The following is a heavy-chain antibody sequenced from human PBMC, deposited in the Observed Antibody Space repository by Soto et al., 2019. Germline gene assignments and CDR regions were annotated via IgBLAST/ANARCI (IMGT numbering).Heavy chain of an antibody. CDR2: IIPRSAKS. J-gene: IGHJ6*02. Sequence: SVTVSSNASEDMFDTYTIKYKRQAPRLGLEWAAIIIPRSAKSTYAQKFEGRVTITADESTSTAYMELSSLRSEDTAVYYCAREGLVLVPTTVNSDYYYYAMDVWGQGTTVT. D-gene: IGHD2-2*01. CDR3: AREGLVLVPTTVNSDYYYYAMDV. V-gene: IGHV1-69*13. CDR1: EDMFDTYT.